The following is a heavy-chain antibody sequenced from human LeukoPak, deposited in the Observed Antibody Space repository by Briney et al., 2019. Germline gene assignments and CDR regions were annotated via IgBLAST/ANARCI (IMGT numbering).Heavy chain of an antibody. D-gene: IGHD2-8*02. Sequence: ASVKVSCKASGYTFTRYGISWVRQAPGQGLEWMGWINSYKGNTTHAQKLPRRVTMTKHTSTSRAHIELRSVRSDDTAVYCCARDDETTGDRAVDIWGQGTMVTASS. J-gene: IGHJ3*02. CDR2: INSYKGNT. CDR1: GYTFTRYG. CDR3: ARDDETTGDRAVDI. V-gene: IGHV1-18*01.